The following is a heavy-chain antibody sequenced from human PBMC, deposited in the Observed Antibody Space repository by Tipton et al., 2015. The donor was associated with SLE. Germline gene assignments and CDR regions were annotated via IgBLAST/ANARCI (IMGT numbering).Heavy chain of an antibody. V-gene: IGHV4-59*08. Sequence: TLSLTCTVSGGSISSHYWSWIRQPPGKTLEWIGYIYSGGSTNYNPPLKSRVTISVHTSKNLFSLRLSPVTAADTAVYYCARSAGEPYYFGSSGFYPDWGQGTMVTVSS. D-gene: IGHD3-22*01. CDR3: ARSAGEPYYFGSSGFYPD. J-gene: IGHJ3*01. CDR2: IYSGGST. CDR1: GGSISSHY.